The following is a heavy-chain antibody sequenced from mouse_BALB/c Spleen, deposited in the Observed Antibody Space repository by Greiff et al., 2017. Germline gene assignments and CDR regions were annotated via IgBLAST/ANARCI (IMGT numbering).Heavy chain of an antibody. V-gene: IGHV5-6-2*01. CDR3: ARQGDGKAYAMDY. D-gene: IGHD2-1*01. CDR1: GFTFSSYY. J-gene: IGHJ4*01. Sequence: EVKLQESGGGLVKLGGSLKLSCAASGFTFSSYYMSWVRQTPEKRLELVAAINSNGGSTYYPDTVKGRFTISRDNAKNTLYLQMSSLKSEDTALYYCARQGDGKAYAMDYWGQGTSVTVSS. CDR2: INSNGGST.